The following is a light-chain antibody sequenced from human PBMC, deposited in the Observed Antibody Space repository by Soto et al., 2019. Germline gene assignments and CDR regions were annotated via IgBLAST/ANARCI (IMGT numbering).Light chain of an antibody. CDR1: QSISSN. J-gene: IGKJ4*01. V-gene: IGKV3-15*01. CDR3: QQYNNWPLT. CDR2: AAS. Sequence: EVVMTQSPATLSVSPGERATLSCRASQSISSNLAWYQQNPGQAPRLLIYAASTGATGIPARFSGSGSGTEFTLTISSLQSEDFAVYYCQQYNNWPLTFGGGTKVEIK.